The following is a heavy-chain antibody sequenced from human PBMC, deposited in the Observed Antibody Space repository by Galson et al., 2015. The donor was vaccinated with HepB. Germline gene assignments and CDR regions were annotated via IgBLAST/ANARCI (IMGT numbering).Heavy chain of an antibody. CDR3: ASPMWLPDAFDI. D-gene: IGHD3-22*01. J-gene: IGHJ3*02. V-gene: IGHV1-46*01. Sequence: QSGAEVKKPGASVKVSCKASGYTFTSYNMHWVRQALGQGLEWMGIINPSGGSTSYAQKFQGRVTMTRDTSTSTVYMELSSLRSEDTAVYYCASPMWLPDAFDIWGQGTMVTVSS. CDR2: INPSGGST. CDR1: GYTFTSYN.